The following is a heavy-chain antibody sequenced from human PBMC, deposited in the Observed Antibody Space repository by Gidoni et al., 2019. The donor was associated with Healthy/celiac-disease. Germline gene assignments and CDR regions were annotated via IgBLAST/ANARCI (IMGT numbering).Heavy chain of an antibody. J-gene: IGHJ2*01. D-gene: IGHD2-21*02. CDR3: ARDNLVVTAFGFWYFDL. CDR1: GFTFSRYL. Sequence: EVQLVESGGGLVQPGGSLRRSCAASGFTFSRYLMSWVRQAPGKGLEWVANIKQDGSEKYYVDSVKGRFTISRDNAKNSLYLQMNSLRAEDTAVYYCARDNLVVTAFGFWYFDLWGRGTLVTVSS. CDR2: IKQDGSEK. V-gene: IGHV3-7*03.